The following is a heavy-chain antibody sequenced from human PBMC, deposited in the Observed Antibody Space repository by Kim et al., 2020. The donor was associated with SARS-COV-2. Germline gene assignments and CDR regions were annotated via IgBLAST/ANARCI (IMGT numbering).Heavy chain of an antibody. J-gene: IGHJ4*02. Sequence: GESLRLSCAGSGFTFSRYIMNWVRQAPGKGLEWVSSISSSSSYIYYADSVKGRFTISRDNAKNSLYLQMNSLRAEDTAVYYCARDRAYYYDSSGSVALDYWGQGTLVTVSS. CDR1: GFTFSRYI. CDR3: ARDRAYYYDSSGSVALDY. D-gene: IGHD3-22*01. CDR2: ISSSSSYI. V-gene: IGHV3-21*01.